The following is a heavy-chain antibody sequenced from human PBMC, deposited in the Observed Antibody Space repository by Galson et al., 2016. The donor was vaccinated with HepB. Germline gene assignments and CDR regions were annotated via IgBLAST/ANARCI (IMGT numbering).Heavy chain of an antibody. V-gene: IGHV3-33*05. Sequence: SLRLSCATSGFTFSTYVMHWVRQAPGKGLERVAVISFDGTDKYYADSVKGRFTVSRDNSNNTLYLQMNSLRADDTAVYYCTRAWSPYNWFDSWGHGTLVTVSS. J-gene: IGHJ5*01. CDR2: ISFDGTDK. CDR3: TRAWSPYNWFDS. D-gene: IGHD3-3*01. CDR1: GFTFSTYV.